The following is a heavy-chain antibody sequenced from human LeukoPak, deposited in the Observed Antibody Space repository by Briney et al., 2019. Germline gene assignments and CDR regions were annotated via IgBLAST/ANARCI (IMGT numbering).Heavy chain of an antibody. CDR3: ARETIFGVVIMPFDY. V-gene: IGHV1-2*02. CDR2: INPNSGGT. Sequence: ASVKVSCKASGYTFTVYYMHWVRQAPGQGLEWMGWINPNSGGTNYAQKFQGRVTMTRDTSISTAYMELSRLRSSDTAVYYCARETIFGVVIMPFDYWGQGTLVTVSS. J-gene: IGHJ4*02. D-gene: IGHD3-3*01. CDR1: GYTFTVYY.